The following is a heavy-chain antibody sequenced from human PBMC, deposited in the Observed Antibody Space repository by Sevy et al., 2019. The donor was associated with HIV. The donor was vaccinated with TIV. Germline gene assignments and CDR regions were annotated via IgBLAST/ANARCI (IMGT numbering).Heavy chain of an antibody. D-gene: IGHD3-3*01. V-gene: IGHV3-30*02. CDR1: GFTFSSYG. CDR3: AKDITIFGVVIIYLFDY. Sequence: GGSLRLSCAASGFTFSSYGMHWVRQAPGKGLEWVAFIRYDGSNKYYADSVKGRFTISRDNSKNTLYLQMNSLRAEDTAVYYCAKDITIFGVVIIYLFDYWGQGTLVTVSS. J-gene: IGHJ4*02. CDR2: IRYDGSNK.